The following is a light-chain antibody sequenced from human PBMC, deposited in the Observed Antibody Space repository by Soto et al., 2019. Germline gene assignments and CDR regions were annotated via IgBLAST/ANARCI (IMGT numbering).Light chain of an antibody. V-gene: IGKV1-5*01. J-gene: IGKJ1*01. CDR2: DAS. CDR1: QNINRR. CDR3: QQYNNYPWT. Sequence: DIQMIQSPSTLSASVGDRVTITCRASQNINRRLAWYQQKPGKAPNLLIYDASSLESGVPARFSGGGSGTEFTLTISSLQPDDFSTFYCQQYNNYPWTFGQGTKVEIK.